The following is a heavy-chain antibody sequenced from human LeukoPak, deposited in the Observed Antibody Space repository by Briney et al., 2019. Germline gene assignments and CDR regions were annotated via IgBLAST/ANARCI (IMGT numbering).Heavy chain of an antibody. CDR2: ISSSSSYI. CDR3: ARDPSPRDY. J-gene: IGHJ4*02. Sequence: GGSLRLSCAASGFTFSSYSMNWVRQAPGKCLEWVSSISSSSSYINYADSVKGRFTISRDNAKNSLYLQMNSLRAEDTAVYYCARDPSPRDYWGQGTLVTVSS. CDR1: GFTFSSYS. V-gene: IGHV3-21*01.